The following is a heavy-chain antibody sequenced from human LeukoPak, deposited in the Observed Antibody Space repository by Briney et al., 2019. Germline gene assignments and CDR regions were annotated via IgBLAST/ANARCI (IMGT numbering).Heavy chain of an antibody. Sequence: GGSLRLSCAASGFTFSSYAMSWVRQAPGKGLEWVSAISGSGGSTYYADSVKGRFTISRDNSKNTLYLQMSSLRAEDTAVYYCAKVPSSWYYYFDYWGQGTLVTVSS. V-gene: IGHV3-23*01. CDR3: AKVPSSWYYYFDY. J-gene: IGHJ4*02. D-gene: IGHD6-13*01. CDR2: ISGSGGST. CDR1: GFTFSSYA.